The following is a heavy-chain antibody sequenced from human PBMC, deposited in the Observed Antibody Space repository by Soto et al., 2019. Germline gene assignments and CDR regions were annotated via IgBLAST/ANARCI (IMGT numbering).Heavy chain of an antibody. Sequence: PSETLSLTCTVSGGSISSGGYYWSWIRQHPGKGLEWIGYIYYSGNTYYNPSLKSRVTISVDTSKNQFSLKLSSVTAADTAVYYCAREGKGGYGMDVWGQGTTVTVSS. CDR1: GGSISSGGYY. J-gene: IGHJ6*02. CDR3: AREGKGGYGMDV. CDR2: IYYSGNT. V-gene: IGHV4-31*03. D-gene: IGHD3-10*01.